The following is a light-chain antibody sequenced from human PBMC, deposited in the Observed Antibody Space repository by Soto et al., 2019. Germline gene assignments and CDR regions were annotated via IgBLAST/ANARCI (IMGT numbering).Light chain of an antibody. V-gene: IGKV4-1*01. J-gene: IGKJ2*01. CDR1: QSVIHTSNNKSY. Sequence: DIVMTQSPDSLAVSLGERATINCKSSQSVIHTSNNKSYLAWYQQKAGQPPELLLYWASARDSGVPDRFSGSGSGTDFTLTISSLQDEDVAVYYCQQYYSTPRTFGQGTKVDIK. CDR3: QQYYSTPRT. CDR2: WAS.